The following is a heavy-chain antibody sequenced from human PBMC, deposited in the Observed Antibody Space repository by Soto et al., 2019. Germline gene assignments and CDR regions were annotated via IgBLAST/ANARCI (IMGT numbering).Heavy chain of an antibody. D-gene: IGHD6-6*01. J-gene: IGHJ6*02. CDR1: GYTFSTSG. Sequence: ASMKVSCKSSGYTFSTSGISWVRQAPGQGLEWMGWISTYNGDANYAQRFQGRVTMTTDTSTSTTFMELRSLRSDDTAVYYCAREGPRPYYYYGMDVWG. CDR3: AREGPRPYYYYGMDV. CDR2: ISTYNGDA. V-gene: IGHV1-18*01.